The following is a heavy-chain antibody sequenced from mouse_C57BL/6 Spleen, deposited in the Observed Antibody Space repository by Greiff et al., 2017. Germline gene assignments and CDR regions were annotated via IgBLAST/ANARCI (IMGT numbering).Heavy chain of an antibody. Sequence: EVHLVESGGGLVKPGGSLKLSCAASGFTFSSYTMSWVRQTPEKRLEWVATISSGGGNTYYPDSVKGRFTISRDNAKNTLYLQMSSLRSEDTALYCCARGGITTVVAKRYCDVWGTGTPVTVSS. CDR3: ARGGITTVVAKRYCDV. CDR1: GFTFSSYT. J-gene: IGHJ1*03. V-gene: IGHV5-9*01. D-gene: IGHD1-1*01. CDR2: ISSGGGNT.